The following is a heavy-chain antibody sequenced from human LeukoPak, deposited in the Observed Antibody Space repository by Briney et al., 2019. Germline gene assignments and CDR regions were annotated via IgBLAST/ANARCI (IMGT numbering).Heavy chain of an antibody. CDR1: GYSFTSYL. D-gene: IGHD3-22*01. CDR3: ARQERPEYYYDSSGYYFNLDY. Sequence: GESLKISCKGSGYSFTSYLIGWVRQMPGKGLEWMGIIYPGDSDTRYSPSFQGQVTISADKSISTAYLQWSSLKASDTAMYYCARQERPEYYYDSSGYYFNLDYWGQGTLVTVSS. V-gene: IGHV5-51*01. J-gene: IGHJ4*02. CDR2: IYPGDSDT.